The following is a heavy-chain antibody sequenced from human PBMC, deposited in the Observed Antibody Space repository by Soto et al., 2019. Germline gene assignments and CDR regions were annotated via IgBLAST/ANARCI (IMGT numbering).Heavy chain of an antibody. V-gene: IGHV3-23*01. Sequence: GGSLRLSCAASGFTFSNYAMNWVRQAPGKGLEWVSAISGSGGSTYYADSVKGRFTISRDNAKNTLYLQMNSLRAEDTAVYYCAKDGAYYYDSSGYFYFQHWGQGTLVTVSS. CDR2: ISGSGGST. D-gene: IGHD3-22*01. J-gene: IGHJ1*01. CDR1: GFTFSNYA. CDR3: AKDGAYYYDSSGYFYFQH.